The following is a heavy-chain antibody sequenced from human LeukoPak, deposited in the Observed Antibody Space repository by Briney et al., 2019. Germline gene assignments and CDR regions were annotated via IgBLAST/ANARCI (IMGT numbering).Heavy chain of an antibody. Sequence: GGSLRLSCAASGFTFDDYGMSWVRQAPGKGLEWVSGINWNGGSTGYADSVKGRFTISRDNAKNSLYLQMNSLRAEDTALYYCARATHYYESSGYDYWGQGTLVTVSS. CDR1: GFTFDDYG. CDR3: ARATHYYESSGYDY. J-gene: IGHJ4*02. CDR2: INWNGGST. V-gene: IGHV3-20*04. D-gene: IGHD3-22*01.